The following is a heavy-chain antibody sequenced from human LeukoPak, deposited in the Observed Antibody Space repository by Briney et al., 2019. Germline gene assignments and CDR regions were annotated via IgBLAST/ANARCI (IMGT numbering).Heavy chain of an antibody. CDR3: ARVSSGGFDP. J-gene: IGHJ5*02. CDR2: VKQDGSEK. Sequence: PGGSLRLSCAASGFTFSGYWMSWVRQAPGKGLEWVANVKQDGSEKDHVDPVKGRFTISRDNAKNSLYLQMNSLRAEDTAVYYCARVSSGGFDPWGQGTLVTVSS. CDR1: GFTFSGYW. V-gene: IGHV3-7*05. D-gene: IGHD1-26*01.